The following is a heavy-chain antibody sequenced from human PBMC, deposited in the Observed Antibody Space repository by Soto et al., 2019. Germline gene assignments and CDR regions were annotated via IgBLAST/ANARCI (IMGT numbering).Heavy chain of an antibody. Sequence: SDTLSLTCTVSGGSISSYYWSWIRQPPGKGLEWIGYIYYSGSTNYNPSLKSRVTISVDTSKNQFSLKLSSVTAADTAVYYCARVTSITMVRGVTGYYYIDVWGKGTTVTVSS. V-gene: IGHV4-59*01. CDR3: ARVTSITMVRGVTGYYYIDV. J-gene: IGHJ6*03. CDR1: GGSISSYY. CDR2: IYYSGST. D-gene: IGHD3-10*01.